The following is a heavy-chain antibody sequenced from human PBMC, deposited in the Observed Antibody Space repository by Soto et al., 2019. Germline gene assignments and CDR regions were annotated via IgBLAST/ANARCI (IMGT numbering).Heavy chain of an antibody. CDR2: IVPLLRKA. CDR1: GGTFSTFV. Sequence: QVQLVQSGAEVKKPGSSVKVSCKASGGTFSTFVISWVRQAPGQGLAWVGGIVPLLRKADYAQKFQDRVTIIADESTSTDYMEMSSLRSVDTAMYYCASRVKDGMDGAAEFWGLGTQVTVSS. D-gene: IGHD3-10*01. CDR3: ASRVKDGMDGAAEF. V-gene: IGHV1-69*01. J-gene: IGHJ4*02.